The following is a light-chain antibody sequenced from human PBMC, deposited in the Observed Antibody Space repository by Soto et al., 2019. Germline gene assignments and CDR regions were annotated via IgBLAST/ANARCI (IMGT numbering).Light chain of an antibody. J-gene: IGKJ1*01. CDR2: LAS. CDR1: QAVNTR. V-gene: IGKV3-11*01. Sequence: EIVLTQSPATLSSFPGDRVTLYCRASQAVNTRLAWYQHKPGQAPRLLIYLASNRAAGVPARFSGSGSGTDFTLTISDVEPEDFAVYYCHQRQSWPRTFGQGTKVDIK. CDR3: HQRQSWPRT.